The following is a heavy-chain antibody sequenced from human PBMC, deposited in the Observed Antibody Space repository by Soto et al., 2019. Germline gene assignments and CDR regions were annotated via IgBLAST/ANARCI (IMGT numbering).Heavy chain of an antibody. J-gene: IGHJ4*02. V-gene: IGHV3-23*01. CDR2: IISRDGST. Sequence: EVQLLESGGGLVQPGGSLRVSCAASGFSFSTFDMSWVRQAPGKGLEWVSVIISRDGSTYYADSVEGRFTISKDNSQNTLFMQINSLRAEHTAVYFCVKGAWLDYWGQGALVTVSS. CDR1: GFSFSTFD. CDR3: VKGAWLDY.